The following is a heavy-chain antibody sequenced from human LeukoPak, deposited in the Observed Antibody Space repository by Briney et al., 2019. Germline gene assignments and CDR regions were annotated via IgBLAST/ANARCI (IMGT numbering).Heavy chain of an antibody. CDR2: IYSGGST. V-gene: IGHV3-66*01. Sequence: GGSLRLSCAASGLTVSSNYMSWVRQAPGKGLEWVSVIYSGGSTYYADSVKGRFTISRDNSKNTLYLQMNSLRAEDTAVYYCASSSWYGGFDYWGQGTLVTVSS. CDR3: ASSSWYGGFDY. J-gene: IGHJ4*02. CDR1: GLTVSSNY. D-gene: IGHD6-13*01.